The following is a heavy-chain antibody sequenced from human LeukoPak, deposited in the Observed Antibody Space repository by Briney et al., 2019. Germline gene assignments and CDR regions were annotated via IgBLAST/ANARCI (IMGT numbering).Heavy chain of an antibody. CDR2: IYHSGST. CDR3: ARGAVRYLGYFDY. CDR1: GGSISSGGYS. J-gene: IGHJ4*02. Sequence: PSETLSLTCAVSGGSISSGGYSWSWIRQPPGKGLEWIGYIYHSGSTYYNPSLKSRVTISVDRSKNQFSLKLSSVTAADTAVYYCARGAVRYLGYFDYWGQGTLVTVSS. V-gene: IGHV4-30-2*01. D-gene: IGHD4-11*01.